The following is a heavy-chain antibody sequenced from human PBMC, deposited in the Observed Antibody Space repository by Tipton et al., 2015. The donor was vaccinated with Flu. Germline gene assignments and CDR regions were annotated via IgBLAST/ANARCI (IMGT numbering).Heavy chain of an antibody. CDR3: ARGIPTYCTGGTCFDGDFDS. D-gene: IGHD2-15*01. V-gene: IGHV4-61*02. J-gene: IGHJ4*02. Sequence: TLSLTCIVSGGSISSGSYFWSWIRQPAGKGLQWIGRIYTNGRTNYNPSLESRVSISADTSKNEFSLSLSSVTAADTAMYYCARGIPTYCTGGTCFDGDFDSWGQGTLVTVSS. CDR2: IYTNGRT. CDR1: GGSISSGSYF.